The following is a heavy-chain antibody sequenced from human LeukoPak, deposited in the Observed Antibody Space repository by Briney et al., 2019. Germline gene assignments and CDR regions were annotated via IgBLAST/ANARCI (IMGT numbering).Heavy chain of an antibody. Sequence: GGSLRLSCTASGFTFSSYGMSWVRQAPGKGPEWVSGISSSGGGTYYADSVKGRFTISRDNSKNTLYPQMNSLRGEDTAVYYCAKVVGYTSSWYFDYWGQGTLVTVSS. CDR2: ISSSGGGT. CDR1: GFTFSSYG. J-gene: IGHJ4*02. CDR3: AKVVGYTSSWYFDY. V-gene: IGHV3-23*01. D-gene: IGHD6-13*01.